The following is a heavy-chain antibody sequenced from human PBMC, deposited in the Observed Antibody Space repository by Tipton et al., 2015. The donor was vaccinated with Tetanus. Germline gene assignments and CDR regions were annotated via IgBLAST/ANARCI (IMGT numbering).Heavy chain of an antibody. CDR3: ARARGLTTGGGIGMDV. V-gene: IGHV4-59*01. CDR1: GGSISTYY. D-gene: IGHD4-17*01. Sequence: TLSLTCTVSGGSISTYYWSWIRQPPGKGLEWIGYIFYSGNTNYNPSLKTRVTISVDTSKNQFSLKLSSVTAADTAVYYCARARGLTTGGGIGMDVWGQGTTVTVSS. CDR2: IFYSGNT. J-gene: IGHJ6*02.